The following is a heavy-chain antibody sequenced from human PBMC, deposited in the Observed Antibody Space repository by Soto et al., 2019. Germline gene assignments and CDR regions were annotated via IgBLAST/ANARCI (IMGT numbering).Heavy chain of an antibody. D-gene: IGHD6-13*01. CDR2: IHYSGNT. Sequence: SESLSLACTVSGGSISSNYWSWIRQPPGKGLEWIGYIHYSGNTNYNPTHKSRVTISVDTSKNQFSVRLGSVTAADTAVYYCARDQYTSSWFIRRGGGGFDPWGQGTLVTVSS. CDR3: ARDQYTSSWFIRRGGGGFDP. J-gene: IGHJ5*02. CDR1: GGSISSNY. V-gene: IGHV4-59*01.